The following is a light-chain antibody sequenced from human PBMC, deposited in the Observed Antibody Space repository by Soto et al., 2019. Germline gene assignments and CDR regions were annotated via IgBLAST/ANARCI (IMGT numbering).Light chain of an antibody. Sequence: EVVMTQSPATVSVSPGEGVTLSCRASQTISNDLAWYQQKPGQAPMLLIYGASSMATGVPARFSGGGSGTEFTLTISSLQSEDFAFYYCQQNNKWPPVTFGGGTKVEIK. J-gene: IGKJ4*01. V-gene: IGKV3-15*01. CDR2: GAS. CDR1: QTISND. CDR3: QQNNKWPPVT.